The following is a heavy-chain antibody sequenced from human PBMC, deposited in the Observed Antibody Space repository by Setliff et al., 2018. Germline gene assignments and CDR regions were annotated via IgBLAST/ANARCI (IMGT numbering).Heavy chain of an antibody. CDR3: ARDRNDKDESSGDYYAGGYMDV. D-gene: IGHD3-22*01. Sequence: WASVKVSCKASGYTFTSYYMHWVRQAPGQGLEWMGLINSTGGSTSYAQKFQDRVTMNRDTSTSTAFMELSSLGSEDTAVYYCARDRNDKDESSGDYYAGGYMDVWGKGTTVTVSS. CDR1: GYTFTSYY. V-gene: IGHV1-46*01. CDR2: INSTGGST. J-gene: IGHJ6*03.